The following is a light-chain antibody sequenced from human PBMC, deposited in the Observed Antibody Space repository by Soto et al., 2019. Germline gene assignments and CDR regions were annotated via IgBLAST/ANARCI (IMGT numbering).Light chain of an antibody. CDR2: DAS. J-gene: IGKJ3*01. CDR1: QSISTY. CDR3: QQSYSTPT. Sequence: DIQMTQSPSSLPASVGDRVTITCRASQSISTYVNWYQQKAGKAPKLLIYDASSLYSGVPSRFSRSGSGTDFTLTISTLQPEDFATYYCQQSYSTPTVGPGTKVDIK. V-gene: IGKV1-39*01.